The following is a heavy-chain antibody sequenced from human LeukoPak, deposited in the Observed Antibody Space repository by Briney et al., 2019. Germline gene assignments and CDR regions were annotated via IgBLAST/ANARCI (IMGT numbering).Heavy chain of an antibody. V-gene: IGHV1-46*01. J-gene: IGHJ4*02. Sequence: ASVKVSCKASGYSFTSNYIHWVRQAPGQGLEWMGMVYPRDGSTSYAQKFQGRVTMTRDTSTSTVHMELSGLRSEDTAVYYCARDQEAFDYWGQGTLVTVSS. CDR1: GYSFTSNY. CDR3: ARDQEAFDY. CDR2: VYPRDGST.